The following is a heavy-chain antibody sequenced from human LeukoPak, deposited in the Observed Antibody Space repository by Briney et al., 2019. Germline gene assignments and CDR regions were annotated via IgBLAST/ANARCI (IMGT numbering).Heavy chain of an antibody. CDR3: ARVTSGWSLV. J-gene: IGHJ4*02. CDR1: GFTVSGSY. V-gene: IGHV3-53*01. Sequence: PGGSLRLSCVVSGFTVSGSYMSWVRQAPGKGLQWVSVIYSGGSTYYADSVKGRFTISGDNSKNTLYLQMNSLRAEDTAVYYCARVTSGWSLVWGQGTLVTVSS. D-gene: IGHD6-19*01. CDR2: IYSGGST.